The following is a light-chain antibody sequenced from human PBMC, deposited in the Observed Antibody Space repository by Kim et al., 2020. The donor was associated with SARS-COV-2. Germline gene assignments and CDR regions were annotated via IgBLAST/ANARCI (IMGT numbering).Light chain of an antibody. CDR2: QDS. J-gene: IGLJ2*01. Sequence: SPGQTASITCSGDKLGDKYACWYQQKPGQSPVLVIYQDSKRPSGIPERFSGSNSGNTATLTISGTQAMDEADYYCQAWDSSTANVVFGGGTQLT. CDR1: KLGDKY. CDR3: QAWDSSTANVV. V-gene: IGLV3-1*01.